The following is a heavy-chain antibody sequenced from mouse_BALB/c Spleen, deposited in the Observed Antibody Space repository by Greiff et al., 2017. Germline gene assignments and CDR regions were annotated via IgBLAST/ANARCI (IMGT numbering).Heavy chain of an antibody. J-gene: IGHJ4*01. D-gene: IGHD2-14*01. CDR3: ARTYYRYSDPNAMDY. V-gene: IGHV5-12-1*01. CDR2: ISSGGGST. Sequence: EVLLVESGGGLVKPGGSLKLSCAASGFAFSSYDMSWVRQTPEKRLEWVAYISSGGGSTYYPDTVKGRFTISRDNAKNTLYLQMSSLNSEDTAMYDYARTYYRYSDPNAMDYWGQGTSVTVSS. CDR1: GFAFSSYD.